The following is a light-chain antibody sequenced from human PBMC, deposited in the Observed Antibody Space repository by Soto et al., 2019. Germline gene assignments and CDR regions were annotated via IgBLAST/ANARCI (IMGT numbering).Light chain of an antibody. J-gene: IGLJ1*01. V-gene: IGLV2-14*01. CDR1: TSDVGDYNY. CDR2: EVS. CDR3: FSYTTSSAPYV. Sequence: QSALTQPASVSGSPGQSITISCTGTTSDVGDYNYVSWYQQHPGKVPKLLIYEVSNRPSGVSYRFSGSKSGNTASLTISGLQAEDEASYYCFSYTTSSAPYVFGTGTKVPS.